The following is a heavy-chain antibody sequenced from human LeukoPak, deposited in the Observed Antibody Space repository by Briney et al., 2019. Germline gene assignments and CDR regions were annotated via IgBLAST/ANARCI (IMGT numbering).Heavy chain of an antibody. J-gene: IGHJ5*02. V-gene: IGHV5-51*01. D-gene: IGHD6-13*01. Sequence: GESLKISCKGSGYSFTSYWIGSVRQMPGKGLEWMGIIYPGDSDIRYSPSFQGQVTISADKSISTAYLQWSSLKASDTAMYYCARQSGSSWYERWFDPWGQGTLVTVSS. CDR1: GYSFTSYW. CDR3: ARQSGSSWYERWFDP. CDR2: IYPGDSDI.